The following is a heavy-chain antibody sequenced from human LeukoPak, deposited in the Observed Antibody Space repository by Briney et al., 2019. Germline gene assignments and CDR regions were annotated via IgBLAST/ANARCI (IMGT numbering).Heavy chain of an antibody. D-gene: IGHD4-17*01. CDR2: IYYSGGT. V-gene: IGHV4-59*12. CDR1: GDSISNYY. CDR3: ARARRDDCGDYSDY. Sequence: SETLSLTCTISGDSISNYYWSWIRQPPGRGLEWIGYIYYSGGTDYNPSLKSRVSISVDTSKNQFSLKLSSVTAADTAVYYCARARRDDCGDYSDYWGQGTLVTVSS. J-gene: IGHJ4*02.